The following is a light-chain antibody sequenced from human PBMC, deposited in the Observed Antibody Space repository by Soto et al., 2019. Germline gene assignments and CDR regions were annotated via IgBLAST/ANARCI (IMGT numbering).Light chain of an antibody. CDR1: QSVISN. Sequence: IGVTQSPVTLSVSPLEGADLXSRTSQSVISNLVWYQQKPGQAPRLLIYGASARATGIPARFSGSGSGTEFTLTISSMESEDSAVYYCQQYSSWPPWTFGQGTKVDI. CDR2: GAS. CDR3: QQYSSWPPWT. V-gene: IGKV3-15*01. J-gene: IGKJ1*01.